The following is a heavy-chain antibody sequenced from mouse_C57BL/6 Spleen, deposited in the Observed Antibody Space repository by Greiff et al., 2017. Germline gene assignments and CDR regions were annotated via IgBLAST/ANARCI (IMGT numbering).Heavy chain of an antibody. D-gene: IGHD1-1*01. J-gene: IGHJ1*03. CDR1: GFTFTDYY. V-gene: IGHV7-3*01. Sequence: EVKLVESGGGLVQPGGSLSLSCAASGFTFTDYYMSWVRQPPGKALEWWGFIRNKANGYTTEYSASVKGRFTISRDNSQSILYLQMNALRAEDSATYYCARYTTVWYFDVWGTGTTVTVSS. CDR3: ARYTTVWYFDV. CDR2: IRNKANGYTT.